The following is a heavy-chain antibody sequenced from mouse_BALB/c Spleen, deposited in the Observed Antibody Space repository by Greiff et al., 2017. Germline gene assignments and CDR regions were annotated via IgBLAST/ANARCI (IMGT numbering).Heavy chain of an antibody. V-gene: IGHV1S22*01. CDR2: IYPGSGST. J-gene: IGHJ4*01. Sequence: LQQPGSELVRPGASVKLSCKASGYTFTSYWMHWVKHRPGQGLEWIGNIYPGSGSTNYDEKFKSKATLTVDTSSSTAYMQLSSLTSEDSAVYYCTNDGYYEAMDYWGQGTSVTVSS. D-gene: IGHD2-3*01. CDR1: GYTFTSYW. CDR3: TNDGYYEAMDY.